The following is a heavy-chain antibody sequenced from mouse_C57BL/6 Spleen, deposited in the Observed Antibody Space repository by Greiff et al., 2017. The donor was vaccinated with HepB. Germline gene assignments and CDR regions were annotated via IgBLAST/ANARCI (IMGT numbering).Heavy chain of an antibody. CDR1: GYTFTSYW. J-gene: IGHJ4*01. Sequence: QVQLQQPGTELVKPGASVKLSCKASGYTFTSYWMHWVKQRPGQGLEWIGNINPSNGGTNYNEKFKSKATLTVDKSSSTAYMQRSSLTSEDSAVYYCARLAYYSNYAYAMDYWGQGTSVTVSS. CDR3: ARLAYYSNYAYAMDY. CDR2: INPSNGGT. V-gene: IGHV1-53*01. D-gene: IGHD2-5*01.